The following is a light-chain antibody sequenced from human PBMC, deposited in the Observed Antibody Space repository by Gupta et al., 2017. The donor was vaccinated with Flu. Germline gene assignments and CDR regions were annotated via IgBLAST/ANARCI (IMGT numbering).Light chain of an antibody. V-gene: IGKV1-39*01. Sequence: DIQMTQSPSSLSASVGDRVTITCRASQSISNYLNWYQRKPGKAPNLLIYSASTLQSGGPSRFSGSGSGTYFTLTISSLQPEDSATYYCQQSYTTTWTFGQGTKVRIK. CDR2: SAS. CDR3: QQSYTTTWT. CDR1: QSISNY. J-gene: IGKJ1*01.